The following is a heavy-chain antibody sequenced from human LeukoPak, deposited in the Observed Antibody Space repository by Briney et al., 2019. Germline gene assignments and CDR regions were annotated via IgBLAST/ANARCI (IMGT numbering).Heavy chain of an antibody. V-gene: IGHV3-7*01. CDR2: IKHDGSEE. D-gene: IGHD3-22*01. Sequence: GGSLRLSCAASGFTFSRYWMSWVRQVPGKGLEWVANIKHDGSEEDYVDSVKGRFTISRDNAKNSLYLQMNSLRAEDTAVYRCARKLYYYDSSGAGWFDPWGQGTPVAVSS. CDR1: GFTFSRYW. J-gene: IGHJ5*02. CDR3: ARKLYYYDSSGAGWFDP.